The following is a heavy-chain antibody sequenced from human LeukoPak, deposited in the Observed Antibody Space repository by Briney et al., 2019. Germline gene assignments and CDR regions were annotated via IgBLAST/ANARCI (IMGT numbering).Heavy chain of an antibody. CDR2: ISGGGGST. CDR3: ARGTYNRFDP. V-gene: IGHV3-23*01. Sequence: GGSLRLSSSASGFTFSSYAMSWDRQAPGHGLEWVSGISGGGGSTYYADSVKGRFTIARDNSKDTLYLQMSSLRAEDTAIYYCARGTYNRFDPWGQGTLVTVSS. CDR1: GFTFSSYA. D-gene: IGHD3-16*01. J-gene: IGHJ5*02.